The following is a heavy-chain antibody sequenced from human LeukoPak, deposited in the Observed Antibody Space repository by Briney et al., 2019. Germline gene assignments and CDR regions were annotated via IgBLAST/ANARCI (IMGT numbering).Heavy chain of an antibody. CDR3: ARWKAARPYYYYGMDV. CDR2: INHSGST. J-gene: IGHJ6*02. Sequence: SETLSLTCAVYGGSFSGYYWSWLRQPPGKGLEWIGEINHSGSTNYNPSLKSRVTISVDTSKNQFSLKLSSVTAADTAVYYCARWKAARPYYYYGMDVWGQGTTVTVSS. V-gene: IGHV4-34*01. CDR1: GGSFSGYY. D-gene: IGHD6-6*01.